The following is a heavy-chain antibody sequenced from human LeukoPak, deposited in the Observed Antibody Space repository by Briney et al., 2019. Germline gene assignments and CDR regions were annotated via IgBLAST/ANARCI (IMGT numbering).Heavy chain of an antibody. CDR3: ARARGSGSYYFDY. D-gene: IGHD3-10*01. CDR2: IYHSGST. CDR1: SGSISSGGYS. J-gene: IGHJ4*02. Sequence: SETLSLTCAVSSGSISSGGYSWSWIQQPPGKGLEWIGYIYHSGSTYYNPSLKSRVTISVDRSKNQFSLKLSSVTAADTAVYYCARARGSGSYYFDYWGQGTLVTVSS. V-gene: IGHV4-30-2*01.